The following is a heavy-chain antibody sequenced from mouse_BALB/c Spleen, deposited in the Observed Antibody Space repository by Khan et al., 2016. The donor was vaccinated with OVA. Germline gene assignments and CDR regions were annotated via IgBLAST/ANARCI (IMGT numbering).Heavy chain of an antibody. J-gene: IGHJ3*01. Sequence: QVQLKESGPGLVQPSQSLSITCTVSGFSLPNYSVHWVRQSPGKGLEWLGVIWSAGSTDYNEAFISRLTISKDNSRSQVFFKMNNLQHNDTAIYCCGRRGYSCGRGALFAYWGQGSLVTVSA. CDR3: GRRGYSCGRGALFAY. V-gene: IGHV2-2*02. D-gene: IGHD2-12*01. CDR2: IWSAGST. CDR1: GFSLPNYS.